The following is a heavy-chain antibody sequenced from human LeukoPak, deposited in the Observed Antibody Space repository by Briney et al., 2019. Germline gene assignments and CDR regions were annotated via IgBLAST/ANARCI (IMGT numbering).Heavy chain of an antibody. Sequence: SSVKVSCKASGGTFGSYAINWVRQAPGKGLEWMGRIIHGLGISNYAQKFQGRVTITADKSTSTTYMELSSLRSEDTAVYYCASARQRHCTNGVCPSLTDSWGQGTLVTVSS. CDR1: GGTFGSYA. V-gene: IGHV1-69*04. D-gene: IGHD2-8*01. CDR2: IIHGLGIS. J-gene: IGHJ4*02. CDR3: ASARQRHCTNGVCPSLTDS.